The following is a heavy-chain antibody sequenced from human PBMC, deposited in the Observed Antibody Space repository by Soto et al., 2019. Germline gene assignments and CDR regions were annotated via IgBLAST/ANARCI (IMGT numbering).Heavy chain of an antibody. CDR1: GYTFTSYA. D-gene: IGHD3-22*01. Sequence: GASVKVSCKASGYTFTSYAMHWVRQAPGQRLEWMGWINAGNGNTKYSQKFQGRVTITRDTSASTAYMELSSLRSEDTAVYYCARAESITMIVVVSNDAFDIWGQGTMVTVSS. J-gene: IGHJ3*02. V-gene: IGHV1-3*01. CDR3: ARAESITMIVVVSNDAFDI. CDR2: INAGNGNT.